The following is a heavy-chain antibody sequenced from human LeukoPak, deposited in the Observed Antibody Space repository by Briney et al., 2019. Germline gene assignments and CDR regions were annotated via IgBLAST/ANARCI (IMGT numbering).Heavy chain of an antibody. CDR1: GGSFSGYY. CDR2: INHSGST. CDR3: ARGGVGYCSSTSCYGSDY. V-gene: IGHV4-34*01. Sequence: SETLSLTCAVYGGSFSGYYWSWIRQPPGKGLEWIGEINHSGSTSYNPSLKSRVTISVDTSKNQFSLKLSSVTAADTAVYYCARGGVGYCSSTSCYGSDYWGQGTLVTVSS. D-gene: IGHD2-2*01. J-gene: IGHJ4*02.